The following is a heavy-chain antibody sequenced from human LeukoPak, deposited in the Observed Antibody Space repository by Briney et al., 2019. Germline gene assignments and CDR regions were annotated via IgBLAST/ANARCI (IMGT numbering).Heavy chain of an antibody. D-gene: IGHD3-22*01. Sequence: KESGPALVKPTQTLTLTCTFSGFSLSTRGMRVSWIRQPPGKALEWLARIDWDDEKFYSTSLKTRLTISKDTSKNQVVLTLTNMDPVDTATYYCARKSSGYYFDYWGQGTLVTVSS. CDR3: ARKSSGYYFDY. J-gene: IGHJ4*02. CDR1: GFSLSTRGMR. CDR2: IDWDDEK. V-gene: IGHV2-70*04.